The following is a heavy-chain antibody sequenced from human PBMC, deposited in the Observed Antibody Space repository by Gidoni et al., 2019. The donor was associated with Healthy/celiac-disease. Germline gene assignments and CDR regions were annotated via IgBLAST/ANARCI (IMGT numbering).Heavy chain of an antibody. CDR2: ISGSGGST. Sequence: EVQLLESGGGLVQPGGSLRLSCAASGFTFSSYAMSWVRQAPGKGLGWVSAISGSGGSTYYADSVKGRFTISRDNSKNTLYLQMNSLRAEDTAVYYCAKFPRDYYDSSGYPPYWYFDLWGRGTLVTVSS. CDR1: GFTFSSYA. D-gene: IGHD3-22*01. V-gene: IGHV3-23*01. CDR3: AKFPRDYYDSSGYPPYWYFDL. J-gene: IGHJ2*01.